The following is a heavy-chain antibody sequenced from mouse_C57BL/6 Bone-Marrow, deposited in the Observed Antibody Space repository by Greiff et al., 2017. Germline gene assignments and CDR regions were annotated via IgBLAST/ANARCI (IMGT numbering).Heavy chain of an antibody. CDR2: ISYDGSN. Sequence: EVQLVESGPGLVKPSQSLSLTCSVTGYSITSGYYWNWIRQFPGNKLEWMGYISYDGSNNYNPSLKNRISITRDTSKNQFFLKLNSVTTEDTATYYCAREGDYGSSYNFDYWGQGTTLTVSS. D-gene: IGHD1-1*01. CDR1: GYSITSGYY. V-gene: IGHV3-6*01. J-gene: IGHJ2*01. CDR3: AREGDYGSSYNFDY.